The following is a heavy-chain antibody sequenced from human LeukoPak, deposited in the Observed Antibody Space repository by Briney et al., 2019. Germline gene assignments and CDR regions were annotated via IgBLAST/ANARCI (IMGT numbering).Heavy chain of an antibody. V-gene: IGHV1-46*01. D-gene: IGHD2-21*02. CDR2: INPSGGST. Sequence: EASVKVSCKASGYTFTSCYMHWVRQAPGQGLEWMGIINPSGGSTSYAQKFQGRVTMTRDMSTSTVYMELSSLRSEDTAVYYCATLGVSYCGGDCYPKNWFDPWGQGTLVTVSS. CDR3: ATLGVSYCGGDCYPKNWFDP. J-gene: IGHJ5*02. CDR1: GYTFTSCY.